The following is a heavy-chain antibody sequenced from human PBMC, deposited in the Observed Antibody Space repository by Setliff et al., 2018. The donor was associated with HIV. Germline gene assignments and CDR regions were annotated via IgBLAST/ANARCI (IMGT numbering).Heavy chain of an antibody. CDR3: ARVSTAVTAAPLDY. Sequence: ASVKVSCKASGYTFTTFAMHWVRQAPGQRLEWMGWINAGNGNTKYSQKFQGRVTIARDTSASTAYMDLSSLRSEDTAVYYFARVSTAVTAAPLDYWSQGTLVTVSS. V-gene: IGHV1-3*01. CDR2: INAGNGNT. D-gene: IGHD4-17*01. J-gene: IGHJ4*02. CDR1: GYTFTTFA.